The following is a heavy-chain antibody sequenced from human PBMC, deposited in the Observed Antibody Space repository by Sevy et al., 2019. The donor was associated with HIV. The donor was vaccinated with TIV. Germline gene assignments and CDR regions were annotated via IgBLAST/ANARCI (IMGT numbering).Heavy chain of an antibody. CDR3: GSPDLRNYYGMDV. CDR2: MSYDGSNK. Sequence: GGSLRLSCAASGFTFSIYVMHWVRQAPGKGLEWVAVMSYDGSNKDYADSVRGRFTISRDNSKNTLYLQMNSLRGEDTAVYYCGSPDLRNYYGMDVWGQGTTVTVSS. CDR1: GFTFSIYV. V-gene: IGHV3-30*04. J-gene: IGHJ6*02.